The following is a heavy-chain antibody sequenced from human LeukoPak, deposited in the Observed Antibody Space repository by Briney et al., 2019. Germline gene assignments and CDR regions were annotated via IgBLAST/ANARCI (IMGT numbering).Heavy chain of an antibody. CDR3: ARRLEVTPPAPWFDP. J-gene: IGHJ5*02. Sequence: PSETLSLTCTVSGGSISSGDYYWSWIRQPPGKGLEWIGYIYYSGSTYYNPSLKSRVTISVDTSNNQFSLKLSSVTAADTAVYYCARRLEVTPPAPWFDPWGQGTLVTVSS. CDR2: IYYSGST. CDR1: GGSISSGDYY. D-gene: IGHD2-2*01. V-gene: IGHV4-30-4*01.